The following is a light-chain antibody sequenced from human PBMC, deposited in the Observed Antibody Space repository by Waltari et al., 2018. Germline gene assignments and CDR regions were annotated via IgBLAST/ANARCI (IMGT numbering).Light chain of an antibody. V-gene: IGLV1-40*01. J-gene: IGLJ2*01. CDR3: QSSDNSLSAPVV. CDR1: SANSGAGYG. Sequence: SVLTQPPSGAGAPGQRGTLSSTGSSANSGAGYGDAWYQQRPGTAPKLHDTMTHHRPSGVPDRYSGPDSVTPPSLAVPWLQADYEAAYYCQSSDNSLSAPVVFGWCTKLTAL. CDR2: MTH.